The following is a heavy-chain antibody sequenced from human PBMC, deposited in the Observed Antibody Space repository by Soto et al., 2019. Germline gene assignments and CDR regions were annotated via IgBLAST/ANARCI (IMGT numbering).Heavy chain of an antibody. CDR3: ARDAEYLRGWFDP. V-gene: IGHV4-59*01. Sequence: SETLSLTCTVSGSSITSYYWSWIRHPPGKGLEWIGYIYYSGSNNYNPSLKSRVTISVDTSKNQFSLKLSSVTAADTAVYYGARDAEYLRGWFDPWGQGALVTVS. J-gene: IGHJ5*02. CDR2: IYYSGSN. CDR1: GSSITSYY. D-gene: IGHD3-16*01.